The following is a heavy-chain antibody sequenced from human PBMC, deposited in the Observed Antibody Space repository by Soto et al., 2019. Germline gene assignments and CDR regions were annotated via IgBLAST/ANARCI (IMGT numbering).Heavy chain of an antibody. D-gene: IGHD3-10*01. V-gene: IGHV3-11*06. CDR3: ARGRLTYYYYGLDV. CDR1: GFTFSDRY. J-gene: IGHJ6*02. CDR2: ISSSGSFT. Sequence: QVQLVESGGGLVRPGGPLRLSCAASGFTFSDRYMSWIRQAPGKGLEWISYISSSGSFTNYADSVKGRFTISRDNGKKSLYLQMNNLPAEDTALYYCARGRLTYYYYGLDVWGQGTTVTVS.